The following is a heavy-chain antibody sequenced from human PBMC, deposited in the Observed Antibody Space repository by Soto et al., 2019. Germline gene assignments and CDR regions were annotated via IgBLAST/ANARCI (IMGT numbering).Heavy chain of an antibody. V-gene: IGHV3-23*01. CDR3: AKQVRDGTSSPYYFDY. CDR1: GFTFSNYA. CDR2: ISSAVNT. D-gene: IGHD6-6*01. J-gene: IGHJ4*02. Sequence: PGGSLRLSCAGSGFTFSNYAMSWVRQAPGKGLEWVSAISSAVNTYYADSVKGRFTISRDNSKNTLSLQMNSLRAEDTAVYYCAKQVRDGTSSPYYFDYWGQGTLGTVS.